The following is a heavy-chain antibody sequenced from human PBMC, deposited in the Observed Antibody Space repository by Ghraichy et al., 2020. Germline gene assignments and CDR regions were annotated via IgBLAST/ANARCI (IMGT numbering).Heavy chain of an antibody. D-gene: IGHD6-6*01. CDR3: ARGFEQLLGMDV. J-gene: IGHJ6*02. CDR2: INPNSGGS. Sequence: ASVKVSCKASGYTFTGYYVHWVRQTPGQGLEFMGWINPNSGGSNYAQKFQGRVTMTRDTSISTAYMELSRLRSDDTAVYYCARGFEQLLGMDVWGQGTTVTVSS. V-gene: IGHV1-2*02. CDR1: GYTFTGYY.